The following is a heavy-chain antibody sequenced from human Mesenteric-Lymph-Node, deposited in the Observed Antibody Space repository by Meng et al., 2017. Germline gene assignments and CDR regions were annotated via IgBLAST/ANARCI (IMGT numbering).Heavy chain of an antibody. D-gene: IGHD4-23*01. CDR1: GFTFSSYW. V-gene: IGHV3-7*01. J-gene: IGHJ5*01. CDR2: INPDGSDT. CDR3: ARDTRWSNDS. Sequence: GGSLRLSCAASGFTFSSYWMSWVRQAPGKGLDWVANINPDGSDTHFADSVRGRFSISRDNAKNLLYIQMNSLRAEDTAVYYCARDTRWSNDSWGQGTLVTVSS.